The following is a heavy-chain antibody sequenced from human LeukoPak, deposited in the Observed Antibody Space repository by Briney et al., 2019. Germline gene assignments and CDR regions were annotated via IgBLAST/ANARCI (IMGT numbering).Heavy chain of an antibody. CDR3: ARDQLETGTGNWFDP. Sequence: SVKVSCKASGRTFTRCAFSWVRQAPGQGLEWMGGIIPIDGTANFAQKFQGRVTITADESTSTAYMELSSLSSDDAAVYYCARDQLETGTGNWFDPWGQGTLVTVSS. V-gene: IGHV1-69*13. D-gene: IGHD1-7*01. CDR2: IIPIDGTA. J-gene: IGHJ5*02. CDR1: GRTFTRCA.